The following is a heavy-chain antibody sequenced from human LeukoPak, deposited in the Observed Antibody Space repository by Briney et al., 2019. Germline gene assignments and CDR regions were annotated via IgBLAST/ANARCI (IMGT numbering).Heavy chain of an antibody. CDR1: GFTFSSYT. CDR2: ISSSSIYI. Sequence: GGSLRLSCAASGFTFSSYTMNWVRQAPGKGLEWVSSISSSSIYIYYADSVKGRFTISRDDAKSSLYLQMNSLRAEDTAVYYCARRNAMDVWGQGTTVIVFS. CDR3: ARRNAMDV. V-gene: IGHV3-21*04. J-gene: IGHJ6*02.